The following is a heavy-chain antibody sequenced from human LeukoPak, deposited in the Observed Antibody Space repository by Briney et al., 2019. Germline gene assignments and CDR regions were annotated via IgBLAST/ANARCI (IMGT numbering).Heavy chain of an antibody. Sequence: SETLSLTCTVSGGAISSYYWSWIRQPPGKGLEWIGYIYYSVSTNNNPSLKSRVTISVDTSKNQLSLRLSSVTAADTAVYYCARQGYDFWSGHTDPGDYWGQGTLVTVSS. CDR3: ARQGYDFWSGHTDPGDY. D-gene: IGHD3-3*01. CDR2: IYYSVST. CDR1: GGAISSYY. J-gene: IGHJ4*02. V-gene: IGHV4-59*08.